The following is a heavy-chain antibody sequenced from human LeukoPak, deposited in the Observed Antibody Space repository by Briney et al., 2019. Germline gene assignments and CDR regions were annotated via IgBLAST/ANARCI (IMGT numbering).Heavy chain of an antibody. D-gene: IGHD2-8*01. CDR3: AKACLLMVFAPGY. CDR2: IYSGGST. Sequence: GGSLRLSCAASGFTVSSNYMSWVRQAPGKGLEWVSVIYSGGSTYYADSVKGRFTISRDNSKNTLYLQMNSLRAEDTAVYYCAKACLLMVFAPGYWGQGTLVTVSS. V-gene: IGHV3-53*01. J-gene: IGHJ4*02. CDR1: GFTVSSNY.